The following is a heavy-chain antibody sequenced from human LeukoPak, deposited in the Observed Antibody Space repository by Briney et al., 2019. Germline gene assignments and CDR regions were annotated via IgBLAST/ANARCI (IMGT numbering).Heavy chain of an antibody. D-gene: IGHD3-3*01. J-gene: IGHJ3*02. CDR3: ARPSQGNYDFWSGDAFDI. CDR2: ISYDGSNK. Sequence: GGSLRLSCAASGFTFSSYGMHWVRQAPGKGLEWVAVISYDGSNKYYADSVKGRFTISRDNSKNTLYLQMNSQRAEDTAVYYCARPSQGNYDFWSGDAFDIWGQGTMVTVSS. CDR1: GFTFSSYG. V-gene: IGHV3-30*19.